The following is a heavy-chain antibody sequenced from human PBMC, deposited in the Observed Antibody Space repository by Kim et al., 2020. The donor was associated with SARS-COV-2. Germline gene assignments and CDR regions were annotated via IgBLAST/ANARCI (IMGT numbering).Heavy chain of an antibody. V-gene: IGHV3-7*03. D-gene: IGHD3-9*01. CDR1: GFTFSSYW. CDR3: AREPYYDILTGYYTLEEPYYYGMDV. J-gene: IGHJ6*02. Sequence: GGSLRLSCAASGFTFSSYWMSWVRQAPGKGLEWVANIKQDGSEKYYVDSVKGRFTISRDNAKNSLYLQMNSLRAEDTAVYYCAREPYYDILTGYYTLEEPYYYGMDVWGQGTTVTVSS. CDR2: IKQDGSEK.